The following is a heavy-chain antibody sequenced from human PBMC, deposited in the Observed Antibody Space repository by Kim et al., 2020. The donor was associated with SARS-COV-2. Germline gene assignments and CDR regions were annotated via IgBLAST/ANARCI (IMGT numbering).Heavy chain of an antibody. D-gene: IGHD1-26*01. Sequence: ASVKVSCKASGYSFTRYYLHWVRQAPGQGLEWMGIIKPSDGSTRYAQTFQGRVTMTRDTSTSTAYMELSSLTSEDTAVYYCARDVVNSGSYSTASDYWGQGTLVTVSS. CDR1: GYSFTRYY. CDR2: IKPSDGST. V-gene: IGHV1-46*01. CDR3: ARDVVNSGSYSTASDY. J-gene: IGHJ4*02.